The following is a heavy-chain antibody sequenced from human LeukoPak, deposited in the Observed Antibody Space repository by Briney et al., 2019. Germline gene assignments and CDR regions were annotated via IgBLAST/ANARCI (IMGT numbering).Heavy chain of an antibody. CDR2: ISYDGSNK. D-gene: IGHD6-6*01. CDR3: AKDASFIAARGSEGFDY. Sequence: GGSLRLSCAASGFTFSSYGMHWVRQAPGKGLEWVAVISYDGSNKYYADSVKGRFTISRDNSKNTLYLQMSSLRAEDTAVYYCAKDASFIAARGSEGFDYWGQGTLVTVSS. V-gene: IGHV3-30*18. CDR1: GFTFSSYG. J-gene: IGHJ4*02.